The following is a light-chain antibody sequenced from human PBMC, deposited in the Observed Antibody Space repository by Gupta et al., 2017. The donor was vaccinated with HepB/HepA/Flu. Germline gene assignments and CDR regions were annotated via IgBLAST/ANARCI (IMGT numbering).Light chain of an antibody. CDR1: SPNIGAGYD. CDR3: QSYDSSLSAL. Sequence: QSVLTQPPSVPGAPGQRVTISCTGSSPNIGAGYDVHWYQQLPGTAPKLLIYGNSNRPSGVPDRFSGSKSGTSASLAITGLQAEDEADYYCQSYDSSLSALFGGGTKLTVL. CDR2: GNS. V-gene: IGLV1-40*01. J-gene: IGLJ2*01.